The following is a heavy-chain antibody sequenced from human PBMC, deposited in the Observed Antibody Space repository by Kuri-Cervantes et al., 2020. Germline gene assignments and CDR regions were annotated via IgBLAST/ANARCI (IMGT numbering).Heavy chain of an antibody. V-gene: IGHV1-8*02. CDR3: AREDTAMDYGMDV. J-gene: IGHJ6*02. CDR1: GYTFTDYY. Sequence: ASVKVSCKASGYTFTDYYMHWVRQATGQGLEWMGWMNPNSGNTGYAQKFQGRVTMTRNTSISTAYMELSSLRSEDTAVYYCAREDTAMDYGMDVWGQGTTVTVSS. D-gene: IGHD5-18*01. CDR2: MNPNSGNT.